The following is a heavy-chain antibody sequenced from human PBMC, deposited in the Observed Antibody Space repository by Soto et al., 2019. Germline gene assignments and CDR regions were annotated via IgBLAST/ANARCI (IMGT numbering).Heavy chain of an antibody. J-gene: IGHJ5*02. V-gene: IGHV1-18*01. D-gene: IGHD3-16*02. CDR3: ARSSGGVFGIIIEGSNWLAP. Sequence: ASVKVSCKTSGYTFSNYGITWVRQAPGQPLEWLGWISLYSDGTNYAQKFQGRVSMTTDTSTSTVYMELRSLRSEDTAVYYCARSSGGVFGIIIEGSNWLAPWGQGSLVTVS. CDR2: ISLYSDGT. CDR1: GYTFSNYG.